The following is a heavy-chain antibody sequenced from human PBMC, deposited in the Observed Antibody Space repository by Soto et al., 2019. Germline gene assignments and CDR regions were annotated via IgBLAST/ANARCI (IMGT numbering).Heavy chain of an antibody. V-gene: IGHV3-11*01. Sequence: QVQLVESGGGLVKPGGSLRLSCAASGFTFSDYCMSWIRQAPGKGLEWVSYISGSGTTIYYADSVKGRFTISRDNAKNXLYLQMNSLRAEDTAVYYCARWGVDDFWSGYYSDYWGQGTLVTVSS. D-gene: IGHD3-3*01. J-gene: IGHJ4*02. CDR2: ISGSGTTI. CDR1: GFTFSDYC. CDR3: ARWGVDDFWSGYYSDY.